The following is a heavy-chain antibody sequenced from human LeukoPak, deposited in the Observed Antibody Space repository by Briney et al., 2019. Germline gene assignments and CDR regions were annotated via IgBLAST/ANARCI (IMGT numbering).Heavy chain of an antibody. D-gene: IGHD5-12*01. Sequence: SETLSLTCTVSGGSISSYYWSWIRQPPGKGLEWIGYIYYSGSTNYNPSLTSRVTISVDTSKNQFSLKLSSVTAADTAVYYCARDSGYDLYGMDVWGQGTTVTVSS. CDR3: ARDSGYDLYGMDV. V-gene: IGHV4-59*12. J-gene: IGHJ6*02. CDR1: GGSISSYY. CDR2: IYYSGST.